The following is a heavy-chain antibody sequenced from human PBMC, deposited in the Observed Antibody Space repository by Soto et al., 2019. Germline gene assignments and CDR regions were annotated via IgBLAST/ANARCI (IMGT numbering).Heavy chain of an antibody. V-gene: IGHV1-69*13. D-gene: IGHD3-3*01. Sequence: SVKVSCKASGGTFSSYAISWVRQAPGQGLEWMGGIIPIFGTANYAQKFQGRVTITADESTSTAYMELSSLRSEDTAVYYCARDHSALRSDWLDPWGQGTLVTVSS. CDR2: IIPIFGTA. CDR3: ARDHSALRSDWLDP. J-gene: IGHJ5*02. CDR1: GGTFSSYA.